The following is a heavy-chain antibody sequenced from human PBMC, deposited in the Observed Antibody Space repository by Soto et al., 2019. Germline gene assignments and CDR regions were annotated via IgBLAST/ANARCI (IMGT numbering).Heavy chain of an antibody. CDR2: IKSKNDGGTT. V-gene: IGHV3-15*07. J-gene: IGHJ4*02. CDR3: TTDSIVGATTGLTPFDY. Sequence: GGSLRLSCAASGFTFSNAWMNWVRQAPGKGLEWVGRIKSKNDGGTTDYAAPVKGRFTISRDDSKNTLYLQMNSLKTEDTAVYYCTTDSIVGATTGLTPFDYWGQGTLVTVSS. CDR1: GFTFSNAW. D-gene: IGHD1-26*01.